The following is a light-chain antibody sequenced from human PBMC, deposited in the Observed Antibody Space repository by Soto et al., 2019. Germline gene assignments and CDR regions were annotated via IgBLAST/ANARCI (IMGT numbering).Light chain of an antibody. CDR2: DAS. CDR3: QQRSNWPRWT. J-gene: IGKJ1*01. Sequence: IVLTQSPATLSLSPGERATLSCRASQSVSSSLAWYQQKPGQAPRLLIYDASNRATGIPARFSGSGSGTDFTLTISSLEPDDFAVYYCQQRSNWPRWTFGQGTKVEIK. V-gene: IGKV3-11*01. CDR1: QSVSSS.